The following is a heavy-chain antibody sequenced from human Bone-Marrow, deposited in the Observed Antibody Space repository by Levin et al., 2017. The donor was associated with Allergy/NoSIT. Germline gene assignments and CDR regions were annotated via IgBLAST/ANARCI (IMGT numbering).Heavy chain of an antibody. CDR3: AKDPPPLYDYVWGSYRLTTPKRPPDY. CDR2: ISGSGGST. D-gene: IGHD3-16*02. Sequence: SCAASGFTFSSYAMSWVRQAPGKGLEWVSAISGSGGSTYYADSVKGRFTISRDNSKNTLYLQMNSLRAEDTAVYYCAKDPPPLYDYVWGSYRLTTPKRPPDYWGQGTLVTVSS. J-gene: IGHJ4*02. CDR1: GFTFSSYA. V-gene: IGHV3-23*01.